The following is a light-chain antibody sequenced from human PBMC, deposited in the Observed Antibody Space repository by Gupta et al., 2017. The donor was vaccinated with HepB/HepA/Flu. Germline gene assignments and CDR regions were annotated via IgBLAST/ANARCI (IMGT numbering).Light chain of an antibody. CDR3: CIYAGTTSWL. J-gene: IGLJ2*01. V-gene: IGLV2-23*02. CDR1: SRDIGTYNL. Sequence: TISFSGTSRDIGTYNLVSWYQQRPGKAPKLIMYEVNKRPSGVSNRFSGSKSANTASMTISALQSDDEADYFCCIYAGTTSWLFGEVTKVTVL. CDR2: EVN.